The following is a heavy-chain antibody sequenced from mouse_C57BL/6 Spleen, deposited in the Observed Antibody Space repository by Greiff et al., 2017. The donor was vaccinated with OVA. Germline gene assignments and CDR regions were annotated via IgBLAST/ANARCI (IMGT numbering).Heavy chain of an antibody. CDR3: ARCPYYYGSSYDY. CDR2: IYPGGGYT. J-gene: IGHJ2*01. Sequence: VQGVESGAELVRPGTSVKMSCKASGYTFTNYWIGWAKQRPGHGLEWIGDIYPGGGYTNYNEKFKGKATLTADKSSSTAYMQFSSLTSEDSAIYYCARCPYYYGSSYDYWGQGTTLTVSS. CDR1: GYTFTNYW. V-gene: IGHV1-63*01. D-gene: IGHD1-1*01.